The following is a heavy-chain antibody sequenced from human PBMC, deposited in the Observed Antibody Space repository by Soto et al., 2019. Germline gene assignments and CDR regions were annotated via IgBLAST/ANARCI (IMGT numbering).Heavy chain of an antibody. D-gene: IGHD4-17*01. CDR2: IYYSGST. J-gene: IGHJ4*01. Sequence: PSGTLPLTCTVSGGSISSSSYYWGWIRQPPGKGLEWIGSIYYSGSTYYNPSLKSRVTISVDTSKNQFSLKLSSVTAADAAVYYCARGRTVTTLGGFGYWGHGTLVTVSS. CDR3: ARGRTVTTLGGFGY. V-gene: IGHV4-39*07. CDR1: GGSISSSSYY.